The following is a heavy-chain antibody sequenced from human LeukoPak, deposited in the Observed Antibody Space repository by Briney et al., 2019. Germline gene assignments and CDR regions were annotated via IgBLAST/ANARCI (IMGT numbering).Heavy chain of an antibody. Sequence: GASVKVSCQASGYTFTSYAMNWVRQAPGQGLEWMGWINTNTGNPTYAQGFTGRFVFSLGTSVSTAYLQISSLKAEDTAVYYCARRGHYDFWSGNDAFDIWGQGTMVTVSS. D-gene: IGHD3-3*01. CDR3: ARRGHYDFWSGNDAFDI. J-gene: IGHJ3*02. CDR2: INTNTGNP. V-gene: IGHV7-4-1*02. CDR1: GYTFTSYA.